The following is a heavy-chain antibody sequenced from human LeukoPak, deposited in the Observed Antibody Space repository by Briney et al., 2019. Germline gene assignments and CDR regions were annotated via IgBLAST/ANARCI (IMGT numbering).Heavy chain of an antibody. Sequence: GSLRLSCAAFGFTFSSYSMNWVRQAPGKGLEWVSYISSSSNTIYYADSVKGRFTISRDNAKNSLYLQMNSLRAEDTAVYYCARVGIQLCVDYWGQGTLVTVSS. CDR2: ISSSSNTI. CDR3: ARVGIQLCVDY. CDR1: GFTFSSYS. V-gene: IGHV3-48*01. J-gene: IGHJ4*02. D-gene: IGHD5-18*01.